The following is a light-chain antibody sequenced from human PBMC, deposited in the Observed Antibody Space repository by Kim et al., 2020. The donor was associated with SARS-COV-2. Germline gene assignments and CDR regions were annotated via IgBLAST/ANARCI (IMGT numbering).Light chain of an antibody. CDR2: GAS. CDR3: QQYGSAPPYS. Sequence: PGESATPSCRASQSVSGIYLARYQQTPGPAHRRRSSGASNRATDTPDRFSGSGSGTDFTLTISRLEPEEFAVYFLQQYGSAPPYSLGQGTRLEI. V-gene: IGKV3-20*01. J-gene: IGKJ2*03. CDR1: QSVSGIY.